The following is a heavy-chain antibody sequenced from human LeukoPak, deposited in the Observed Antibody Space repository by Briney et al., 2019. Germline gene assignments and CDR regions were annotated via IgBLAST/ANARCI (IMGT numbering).Heavy chain of an antibody. Sequence: SQTLSLTCAISGDSVSSNSAAWNWIRQSPSRGLEWLGRTYYRSKWYNDYAVSVKSRITINPDTSKNQFSLQLNSVTPEDTAVYYCARRRGYSYGLYYYYYYMDVWGKGTTVTVSS. J-gene: IGHJ6*03. D-gene: IGHD5-18*01. V-gene: IGHV6-1*01. CDR2: TYYRSKWYN. CDR1: GDSVSSNSAA. CDR3: ARRRGYSYGLYYYYYYMDV.